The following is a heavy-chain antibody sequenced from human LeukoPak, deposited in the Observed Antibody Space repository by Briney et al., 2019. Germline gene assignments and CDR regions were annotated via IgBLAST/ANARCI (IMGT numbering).Heavy chain of an antibody. J-gene: IGHJ3*02. D-gene: IGHD2-15*01. V-gene: IGHV3-53*04. CDR2: IYSGDST. CDR1: GFSVDYSY. Sequence: PGGSLRLSCAVSGFSVDYSYMNWVRQAPGKGLEWVSIIYSGDSTYYADYVKGRFTISRHNSKSTLYLQMNSLRVDDTAVYYCAREGVVGAFDIWGQGTMVTVSS. CDR3: AREGVVGAFDI.